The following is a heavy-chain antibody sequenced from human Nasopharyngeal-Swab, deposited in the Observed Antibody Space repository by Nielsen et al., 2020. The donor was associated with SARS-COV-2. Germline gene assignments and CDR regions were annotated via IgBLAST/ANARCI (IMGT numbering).Heavy chain of an antibody. CDR1: GGSFRGYY. V-gene: IGHV4-34*01. Sequence: SGTLSPPCAVYGGSFRGYYWSWVRQAPGEGLGWVGEINHSGSTNYNPSLKSRVTISVDTSKNQFSLKLSSVTAADTAVYYCASGVLPAASPRGYYYYYYMDVWGKGTTVTVSS. CDR3: ASGVLPAASPRGYYYYYYMDV. J-gene: IGHJ6*03. D-gene: IGHD2-2*01. CDR2: INHSGST.